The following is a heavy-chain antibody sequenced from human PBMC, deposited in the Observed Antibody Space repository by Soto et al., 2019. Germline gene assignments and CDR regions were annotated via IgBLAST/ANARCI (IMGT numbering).Heavy chain of an antibody. J-gene: IGHJ6*02. V-gene: IGHV4-31*03. Sequence: PSETLSLTCSVSGGSFSSDSFIWSWVRQFPGKGLEWIGYINYSGTTYYNPSLRSRITMSVDTSKNQFSLNLSSVTAADTAVYYCARDQVYGGNSEDYYYGMDVWGQGTTVTVSS. CDR1: GGSFSSDSFI. CDR3: ARDQVYGGNSEDYYYGMDV. D-gene: IGHD4-17*01. CDR2: INYSGTT.